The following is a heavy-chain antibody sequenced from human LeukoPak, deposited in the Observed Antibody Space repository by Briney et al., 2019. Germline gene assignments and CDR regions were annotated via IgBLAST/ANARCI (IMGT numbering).Heavy chain of an antibody. J-gene: IGHJ4*02. Sequence: PSETLSLTCTVSGGSISSGSYYWSWIRQPAGKGLEWIGRIYTSGSTNYNPSLKSRVTISVDTSKNQFSLKLSSVTAADTAVYYCARDLVHDSSGYHDYWGQGTLVTVSS. CDR1: GGSISSGSYY. CDR2: IYTSGST. V-gene: IGHV4-61*02. D-gene: IGHD3-22*01. CDR3: ARDLVHDSSGYHDY.